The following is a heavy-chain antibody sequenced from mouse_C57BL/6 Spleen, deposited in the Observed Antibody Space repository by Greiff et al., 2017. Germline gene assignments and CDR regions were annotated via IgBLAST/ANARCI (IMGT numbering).Heavy chain of an antibody. D-gene: IGHD2-4*01. CDR1: GYTFTSYW. Sequence: QVQLQQPGAELVKPGASVKMSCKASGYTFTSYWITWVKQRPGQGLEWIGDIYPGSGSTNYNEKFKSKATLTVDTSSSTAYMQLSSLTSEDSAVYYCARGASIYYDYGWFAYWGQGTLVTVSA. V-gene: IGHV1-55*01. CDR2: IYPGSGST. CDR3: ARGASIYYDYGWFAY. J-gene: IGHJ3*01.